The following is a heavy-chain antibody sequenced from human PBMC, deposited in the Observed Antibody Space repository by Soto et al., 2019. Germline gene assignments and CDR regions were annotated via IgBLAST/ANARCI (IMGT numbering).Heavy chain of an antibody. V-gene: IGHV3-30*18. CDR2: ISYDGSNK. Sequence: SLRLSCAASGFTFSSYGMHWVRQAPGKGLEWVAVISYDGSNKYYADSVKGRFTISRDNSKNTLYLQMNSLRAEDTAVYYCAKDSRGCPFDYWGQGTLVTVSS. D-gene: IGHD6-25*01. CDR3: AKDSRGCPFDY. J-gene: IGHJ4*02. CDR1: GFTFSSYG.